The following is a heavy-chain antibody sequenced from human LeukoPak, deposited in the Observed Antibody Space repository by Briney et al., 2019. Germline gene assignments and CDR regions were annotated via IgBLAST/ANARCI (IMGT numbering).Heavy chain of an antibody. V-gene: IGHV4-59*01. CDR2: IYYSGST. CDR3: ARVSYDSSGYYYGDY. D-gene: IGHD3-22*01. Sequence: ETLSLXXXXSGGSIXXYYWSWIRQPPGKGLEWIGYIYYSGSTNYNPSLKSRVTISVDTSKNQFSLKLSSVTAADTAVYYCARVSYDSSGYYYGDYWGQGTLVTVSS. CDR1: GGSIXXYY. J-gene: IGHJ4*02.